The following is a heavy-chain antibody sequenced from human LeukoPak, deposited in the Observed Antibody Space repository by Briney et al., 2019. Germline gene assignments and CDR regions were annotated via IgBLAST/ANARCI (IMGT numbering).Heavy chain of an antibody. J-gene: IGHJ4*02. V-gene: IGHV3-23*01. D-gene: IGHD3-9*01. CDR3: AKGVLRYFDY. Sequence: PGGSLRLSCAASGFTSSSCAMTWVRHGPGKGLEWVSVISGSGGSTYYADSVKGRFTISRDNSKNTLFLQMNSLGAEDTAVYYCAKGVLRYFDYRGQGTLVAVSS. CDR2: ISGSGGST. CDR1: GFTSSSCA.